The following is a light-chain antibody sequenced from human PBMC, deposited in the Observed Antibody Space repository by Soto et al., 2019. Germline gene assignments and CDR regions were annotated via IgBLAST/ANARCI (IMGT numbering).Light chain of an antibody. Sequence: GDRVPIPCRASQTIDKYLNWYQEKPGKAPKLLIYTTSTLQSEVPSRFSGSGSETDFTLTISSLQPEDFATYYCQQSYSTPLTFGGGTKVDIK. CDR2: TTS. CDR1: QTIDKY. J-gene: IGKJ4*01. V-gene: IGKV1-39*01. CDR3: QQSYSTPLT.